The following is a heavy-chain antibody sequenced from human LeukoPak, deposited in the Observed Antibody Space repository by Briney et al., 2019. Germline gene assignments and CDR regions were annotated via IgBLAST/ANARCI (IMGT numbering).Heavy chain of an antibody. CDR2: IWNDGSNK. Sequence: GGSLRLSCAASGITFSRYGMHWVRQAPGKRLEWVAAIWNDGSNKYYVDSVKGRFTISRDNSKNTLYLQMNSLRAEDTAVYYCGLPEVSPSSIWGQGTMVTVSS. V-gene: IGHV3-33*01. J-gene: IGHJ3*02. D-gene: IGHD2-21*01. CDR1: GITFSRYG. CDR3: GLPEVSPSSI.